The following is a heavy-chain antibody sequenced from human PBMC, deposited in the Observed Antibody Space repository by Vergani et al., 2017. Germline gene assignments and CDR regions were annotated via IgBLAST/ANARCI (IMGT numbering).Heavy chain of an antibody. CDR3: AKDGPSSGWYLRKDYYYGMDV. J-gene: IGHJ6*02. CDR1: GFTFSSYG. Sequence: QVQLVESGGGVVQPGGSLRLSCAASGFTFSSYGMHWVRQAPGKGLEWVAFIRYDGSNKYYADSVKGRFTISRDNSKNTLYLQMNSLRAEDTAVYYCAKDGPSSGWYLRKDYYYGMDVWGQGTTVTVSS. V-gene: IGHV3-30*02. D-gene: IGHD6-19*01. CDR2: IRYDGSNK.